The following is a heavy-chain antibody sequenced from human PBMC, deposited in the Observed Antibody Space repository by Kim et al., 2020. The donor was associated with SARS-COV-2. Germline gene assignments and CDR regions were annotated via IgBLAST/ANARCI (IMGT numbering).Heavy chain of an antibody. D-gene: IGHD2-15*01. CDR3: ASLDFGGYYYYYGMDV. Sequence: SETLSLTCTVSGGSISSSSYYWGWIRQPPGKGLEWIGSIYYSGSTYYNPSLKSRVTISVDTSKNQFSLKLSSVTAADTAVYYCASLDFGGYYYYYGMDVWGQGPTVTVSS. V-gene: IGHV4-39*01. J-gene: IGHJ6*02. CDR2: IYYSGST. CDR1: GGSISSSSYY.